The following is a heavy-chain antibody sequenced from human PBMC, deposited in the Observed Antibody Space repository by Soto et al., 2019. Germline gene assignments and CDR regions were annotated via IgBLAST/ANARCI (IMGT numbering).Heavy chain of an antibody. J-gene: IGHJ4*02. V-gene: IGHV4-30-2*01. CDR2: IYHSGST. Sequence: QLQLQESGSGLVKPSQTLSLTCAVSGGSISSGGSSWTWIRQPPGKGLEWIGYIYHSGSTYYNPSRKSRVTISVDRSKNQFSLTLPSVTAADTAVYYCARGAVVNFDSWGQGTLVTVSS. CDR1: GGSISSGGSS. D-gene: IGHD3-22*01. CDR3: ARGAVVNFDS.